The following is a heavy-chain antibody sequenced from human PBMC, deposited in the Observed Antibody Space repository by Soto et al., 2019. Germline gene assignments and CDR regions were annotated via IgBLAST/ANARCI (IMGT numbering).Heavy chain of an antibody. CDR2: INHSGST. J-gene: IGHJ6*02. V-gene: IGHV4-34*01. D-gene: IGHD3-10*01. CDR1: GGSFSGYY. CDR3: AREKKASLLWLGDWNYYGLDV. Sequence: SETLSLTCAVYGGSFSGYYWSWIRQPPGKGLEWIGEINHSGSTNYNPSLKSRVTISVDTSKNQFSLKLSSVTAADTAVYYCAREKKASLLWLGDWNYYGLDVWGQGTTVTVSS.